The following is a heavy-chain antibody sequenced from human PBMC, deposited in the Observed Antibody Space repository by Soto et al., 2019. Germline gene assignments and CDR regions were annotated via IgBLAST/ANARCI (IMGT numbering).Heavy chain of an antibody. CDR1: GFTFSSYW. D-gene: IGHD6-19*01. CDR2: IRQDGSDK. CDR3: ASPQQWLGQRGDFDY. J-gene: IGHJ4*02. V-gene: IGHV3-7*05. Sequence: EVQLVESGGGLVQPGGSLRLSCAASGFTFSSYWMSLVRQAPGKGLEWVANIRQDGSDKYYVDSVKGRFTISRDNSKNSLYLQMNSLRAEDTAIYYCASPQQWLGQRGDFDYWGQGTLVTVSS.